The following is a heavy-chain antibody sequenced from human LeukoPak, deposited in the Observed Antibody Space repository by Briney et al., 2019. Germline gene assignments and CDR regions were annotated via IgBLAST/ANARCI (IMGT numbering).Heavy chain of an antibody. CDR1: GFTFGDYA. Sequence: GGSLRLSCTASGFTFGDYAMSWVRQAPGKGLEWVGFIRSKAYGGTTEYAASVKGRFTISRDDSKSIAYLQMNSLKTEDTAVYYCTRAAYSGSYYVYFDYWGQGTLVTVSS. CDR2: IRSKAYGGTT. D-gene: IGHD1-26*01. V-gene: IGHV3-49*04. J-gene: IGHJ4*02. CDR3: TRAAYSGSYYVYFDY.